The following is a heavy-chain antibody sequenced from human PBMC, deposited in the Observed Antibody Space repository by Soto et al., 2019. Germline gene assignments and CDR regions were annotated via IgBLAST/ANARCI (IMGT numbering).Heavy chain of an antibody. CDR1: GYTFTSYA. Sequence: QVQLVQSGAEVKKPGASVKVSCKASGYTFTSYAMHWVRQAPGQRLEWMGWINAGNGNTKYSQKFQGRVTITRDTSASTAYMELSSLRSEDTAVYYCAREQVAGYYYYGMDVWGQGTTVTVSS. J-gene: IGHJ6*02. CDR2: INAGNGNT. CDR3: AREQVAGYYYYGMDV. V-gene: IGHV1-3*01. D-gene: IGHD6-19*01.